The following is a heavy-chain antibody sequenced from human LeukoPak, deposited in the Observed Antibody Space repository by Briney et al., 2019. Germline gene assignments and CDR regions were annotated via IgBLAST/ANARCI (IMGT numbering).Heavy chain of an antibody. CDR1: GGSFSGYY. Sequence: SETLSLTCAVYGGSFSGYYWSWIRQPPGKGLEWIGEINHSGSTNYNPSLKSRVTISVDTSKNQFSLKLSSVTAADTAVYYCARVKYYYGSGIFDYWGQGTLVTVSS. J-gene: IGHJ4*02. V-gene: IGHV4-34*01. CDR3: ARVKYYYGSGIFDY. D-gene: IGHD3-10*01. CDR2: INHSGST.